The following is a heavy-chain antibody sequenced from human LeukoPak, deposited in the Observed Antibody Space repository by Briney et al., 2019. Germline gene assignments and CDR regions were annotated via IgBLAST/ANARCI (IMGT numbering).Heavy chain of an antibody. J-gene: IGHJ5*02. CDR1: GGSFSGYY. CDR2: INHSGST. CDR3: ARGTDSTNWFDP. D-gene: IGHD2/OR15-2a*01. Sequence: SETLSLTCAVYGGSFSGYYWSWIRQPPGKGLEWIGEINHSGSTNYNPSLKSRVTISVDTSKNQSSLKLSSVTAADTAVYYCARGTDSTNWFDPWGQGTLVTVSS. V-gene: IGHV4-34*01.